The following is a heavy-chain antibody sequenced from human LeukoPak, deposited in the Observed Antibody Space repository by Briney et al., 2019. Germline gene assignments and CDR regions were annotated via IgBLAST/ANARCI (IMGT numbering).Heavy chain of an antibody. CDR1: GFTFSSYA. CDR3: ARAQGRCDILAYGMDV. CDR2: ISYDGSNK. D-gene: IGHD3-9*01. J-gene: IGHJ6*04. Sequence: PGGSLRLSCAASGFTFSSYAMHWVRQAPGKGLEWVAVISYDGSNKYYADSVKGRFTISRDNSKNTLYLQMNSLRAEDTAVYYCARAQGRCDILAYGMDVWGKGTTVTVSS. V-gene: IGHV3-30*04.